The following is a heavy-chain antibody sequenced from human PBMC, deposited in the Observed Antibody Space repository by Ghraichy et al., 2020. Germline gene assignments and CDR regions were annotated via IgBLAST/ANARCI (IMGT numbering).Heavy chain of an antibody. CDR2: VYSSGSP. V-gene: IGHV4-39*01. CDR1: GGSISSGSDY. J-gene: IGHJ6*02. CDR3: ARHRRGTISTEYGLDV. D-gene: IGHD1/OR15-1a*01. Sequence: SETLSLNCTVSGGSISSGSDYWGWIRQPPGKGLEWIGNVYSSGSPYYPPSFKSRVTISVDTSKNQISLKLTSVTAADTAVYYCARHRRGTISTEYGLDVWGQGTTVTVSS.